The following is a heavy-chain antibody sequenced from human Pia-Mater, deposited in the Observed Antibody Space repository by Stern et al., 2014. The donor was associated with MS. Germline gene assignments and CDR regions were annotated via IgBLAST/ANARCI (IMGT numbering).Heavy chain of an antibody. D-gene: IGHD4-23*01. V-gene: IGHV1-69*01. J-gene: IGHJ6*02. CDR3: ARFGGSAV. CDR2: VIPMFNTT. CDR1: GGTFNNYA. Sequence: VQLVESGPEERKSGSSVKVSCKASGGTFNNYAYSWVRQAPGQGLEWMGGVIPMFNTTGYAQKFQDRLTIIADESTSSAYMELNNLKIDDPAVYFCARFGGSAVWGQGTTVIVSS.